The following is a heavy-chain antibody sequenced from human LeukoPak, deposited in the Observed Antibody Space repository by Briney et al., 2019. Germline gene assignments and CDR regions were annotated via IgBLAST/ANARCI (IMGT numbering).Heavy chain of an antibody. CDR3: ARSATMTTVTTMGY. CDR2: ISAYNGNT. V-gene: IGHV1-18*01. CDR1: GYTFTSYG. D-gene: IGHD4-17*01. Sequence: ASVKVSCKASGYTFTSYGISWVRQAAGQGLEWMGWISAYNGNTNYAQKLQGRVTMTTDTSTSTAYMELRSLRSDDTAVYYCARSATMTTVTTMGYWGQGTLVTVSS. J-gene: IGHJ4*02.